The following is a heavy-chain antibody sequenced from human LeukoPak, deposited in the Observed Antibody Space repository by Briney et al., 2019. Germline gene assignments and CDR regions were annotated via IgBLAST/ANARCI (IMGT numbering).Heavy chain of an antibody. CDR3: ARGPNGDYDEPYDY. J-gene: IGHJ4*02. CDR2: ISAYNGNT. CDR1: GGTFSSYA. Sequence: ASVKVSCKASGGTFSSYAISWVRQAPGQGLEWMGWISAYNGNTNYAQKFQGRVTMTRNTSISTAYMELSSLRSEDTAVYYCARGPNGDYDEPYDYWGQGTLVTVSS. D-gene: IGHD4-17*01. V-gene: IGHV1-8*02.